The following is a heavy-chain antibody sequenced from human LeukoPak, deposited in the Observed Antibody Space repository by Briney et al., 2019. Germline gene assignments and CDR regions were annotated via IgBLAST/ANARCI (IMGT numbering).Heavy chain of an antibody. CDR1: GGTFSSYA. Sequence: SVKVSCKASGGTFSSYAISWVRQAPGQGLEWMGRIIPIFGTANYAQKLQGRVTITTDESTSTAYMELSSLRSEDTAVYYCARDYTGYNWFDPWGQGNLVTVSS. V-gene: IGHV1-69*05. CDR2: IIPIFGTA. J-gene: IGHJ5*02. CDR3: ARDYTGYNWFDP. D-gene: IGHD2-2*03.